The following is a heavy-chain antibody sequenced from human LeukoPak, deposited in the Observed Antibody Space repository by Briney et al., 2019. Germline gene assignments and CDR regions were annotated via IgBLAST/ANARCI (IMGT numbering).Heavy chain of an antibody. V-gene: IGHV3-23*01. D-gene: IGHD3-10*01. J-gene: IGHJ4*02. CDR1: GFTFSSYA. Sequence: GGSLRLSCAASGFTFSSYAMSWVRQAPGKGLEWVSAISGSDGSTYYADSVKGRFTISRDNSKYTLYLQMNSLRVEDTAVYYCAKLVSPSPKYYYGSGLPDYWGQGTQVTVSS. CDR3: AKLVSPSPKYYYGSGLPDY. CDR2: ISGSDGST.